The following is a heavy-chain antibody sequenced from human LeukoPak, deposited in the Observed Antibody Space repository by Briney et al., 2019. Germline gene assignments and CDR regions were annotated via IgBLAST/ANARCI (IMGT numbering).Heavy chain of an antibody. J-gene: IGHJ4*02. CDR3: ARCTTGKTFGSLREIKKSREIDY. CDR1: GFTFSSYS. CDR2: ISSSSSYI. V-gene: IGHV3-21*01. D-gene: IGHD1-1*01. Sequence: PGGSLRLSCAASGFTFSSYSMNWVRQAPGKGLEWVSSISSSSSYIYYADSVKGRFTISRDNAKNSLFLKMNSLRGEDTAVYYCARCTTGKTFGSLREIKKSREIDYWGQGTLVTVSS.